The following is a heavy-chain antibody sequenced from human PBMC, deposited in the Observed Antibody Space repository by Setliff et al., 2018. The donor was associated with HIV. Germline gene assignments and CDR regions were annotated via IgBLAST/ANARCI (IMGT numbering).Heavy chain of an antibody. CDR3: ARGLSSQTYWGTRPLGLDY. CDR1: GGSISTYY. D-gene: IGHD2-2*01. CDR2: IFYTESTNYTPSIKST. J-gene: IGHJ4*01. V-gene: IGHV4-59*08. Sequence: SETLSLTCTVSGGSISTYYWSWIRQSPGEGLEWIGYIFYTESTNYTPSIKSTNYNPSLTSRVTISADTSKNQFSLKLSSVTAADTAVYYCARGLSSQTYWGTRPLGLDYWGQGSLVTAPQ.